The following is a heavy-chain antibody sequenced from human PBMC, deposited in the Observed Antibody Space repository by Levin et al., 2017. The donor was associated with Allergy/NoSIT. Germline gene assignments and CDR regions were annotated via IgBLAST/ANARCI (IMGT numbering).Heavy chain of an antibody. CDR3: ARGRGRRGYSGSYYYYYGLDV. CDR1: EYSFTSSD. V-gene: IGHV1-8*01. Sequence: GESLKISCKASEYSFTSSDINWVRQATGQGLEWMGWMNPSSHNTGYAQKFQGRITMSRDTSTSTAYMELSNLRSEDTAVYYCARGRGRRGYSGSYYYYYGLDVWGQGTTVTVSS. CDR2: MNPSSHNT. J-gene: IGHJ6*02. D-gene: IGHD1-26*01.